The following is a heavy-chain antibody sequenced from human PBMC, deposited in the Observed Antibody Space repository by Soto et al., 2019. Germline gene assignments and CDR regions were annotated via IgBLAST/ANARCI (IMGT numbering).Heavy chain of an antibody. Sequence: QVQLVQSGAEVKKPGSSVKVSCKASGGTFSSYAISWVRQAPGQGLEWMGGIIPIFGTANYAQKFQGRVTNTADESTRTAYMELSSLRSEDTAVYYCARARIIMVRETRPYGMDVWGQGTTVTVSS. D-gene: IGHD3-10*01. J-gene: IGHJ6*02. V-gene: IGHV1-69*12. CDR2: IIPIFGTA. CDR3: ARARIIMVRETRPYGMDV. CDR1: GGTFSSYA.